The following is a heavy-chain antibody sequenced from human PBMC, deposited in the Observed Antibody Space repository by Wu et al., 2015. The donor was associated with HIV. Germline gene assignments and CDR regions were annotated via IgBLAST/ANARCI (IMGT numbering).Heavy chain of an antibody. Sequence: QVQLVQSGAEVKKPGSSVKVSCKASGGTFSSYAISWVRQAPGQGLEWMGRIIPIFGTANYAQKFQGRVTITADESTSTAYMELSSLRSEDTAVYYCARAHADCSSTSCYSFDYWGQGTLVTVSS. CDR2: IIPIFGTA. CDR1: GGTFSSYA. J-gene: IGHJ4*02. CDR3: ARAHADCSSTSCYSFDY. V-gene: IGHV1-69*13. D-gene: IGHD2-2*01.